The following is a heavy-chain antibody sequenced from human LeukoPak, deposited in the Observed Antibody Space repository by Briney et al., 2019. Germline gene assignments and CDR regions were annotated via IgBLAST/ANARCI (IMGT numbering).Heavy chain of an antibody. J-gene: IGHJ4*02. CDR2: THPGGSET. CDR1: GYDFSTYW. CDR3: ARASRDGYNQNFDH. Sequence: GESLKISCKGLGYDFSTYWNAWVRQRPGKGLEWMGITHPGGSETRYDPSFQGQVTISVDRSTSTAYLQWSSLRASDTAMYYCARASRDGYNQNFDHWGQGTLVTVSS. D-gene: IGHD5-24*01. V-gene: IGHV5-51*01.